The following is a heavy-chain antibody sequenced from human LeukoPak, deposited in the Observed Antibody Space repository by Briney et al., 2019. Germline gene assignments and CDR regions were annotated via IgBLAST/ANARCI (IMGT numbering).Heavy chain of an antibody. Sequence: SETLSLTCTVSGGSISGSSYYWGWIRQPPGKGLEWIGSIYYSGSTYYNPSLKSRVTISVDTSKNQFSLKLSSVTAADTAVYYCARENWTGSSSSNYFDYWGQGTLVTVSS. D-gene: IGHD6-6*01. CDR1: GGSISGSSYY. V-gene: IGHV4-39*02. J-gene: IGHJ4*02. CDR2: IYYSGST. CDR3: ARENWTGSSSSNYFDY.